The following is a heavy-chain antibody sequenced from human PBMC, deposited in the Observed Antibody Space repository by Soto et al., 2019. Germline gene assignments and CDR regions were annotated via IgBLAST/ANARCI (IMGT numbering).Heavy chain of an antibody. D-gene: IGHD4-4*01. CDR2: IIPIFGTA. J-gene: IGHJ4*02. V-gene: IGHV1-69*05. Sequence: SVKVSCKASGGTFNSYAISSVPQSPRQRLEWMGGIIPIFGTANYAQKFQGRVTVTTDTSTSTAYMELRSLSSDDTSVFYCTRGDSLPYSSLSADLWGQGTMVTVS. CDR1: GGTFNSYA. CDR3: TRGDSLPYSSLSADL.